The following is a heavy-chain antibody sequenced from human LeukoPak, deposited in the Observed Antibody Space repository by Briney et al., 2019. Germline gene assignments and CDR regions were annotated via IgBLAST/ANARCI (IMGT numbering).Heavy chain of an antibody. D-gene: IGHD2-21*02. CDR2: IYPGDSDT. CDR3: ARRCGGDCYNYYYGMDV. CDR1: GYGFTSYW. J-gene: IGHJ6*02. Sequence: GESLKISCKGSGYGFTSYWIGWVRQMPGKGLEWMGIIYPGDSDTRYSPSFQGQVTISADKSISTAYLQWSSLKASDTAMYYCARRCGGDCYNYYYGMDVWGQGTTVTVSS. V-gene: IGHV5-51*01.